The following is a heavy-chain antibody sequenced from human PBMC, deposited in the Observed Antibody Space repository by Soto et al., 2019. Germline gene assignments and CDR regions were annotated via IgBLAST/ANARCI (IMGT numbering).Heavy chain of an antibody. CDR3: ARISYGGFDY. V-gene: IGHV3-23*01. J-gene: IGHJ4*02. CDR2: ITDSGDST. D-gene: IGHD4-17*01. CDR1: GFTFFTYA. Sequence: PGGSLRLSCAASGFTFFTYAMSWVRQAPGKGLEWVSSITDSGDSTYYADSVKGRFTISRDNSKNSLFLQMNSLRAEDTAVYYCARISYGGFDYWGQGALVTVSS.